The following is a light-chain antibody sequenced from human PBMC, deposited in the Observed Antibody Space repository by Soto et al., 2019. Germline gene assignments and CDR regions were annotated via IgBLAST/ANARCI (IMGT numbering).Light chain of an antibody. CDR2: EVS. Sequence: QSALTQPASVSGSPGQSVSISCAGTSSDVGGYNYVSWYQQHPGKAPKLMISEVSNRPSGVSDRFSGSKSGNTASLTISWLQDEDEADYYCASYTTYNTVVFGGRTKVPVL. V-gene: IGLV2-14*01. CDR3: ASYTTYNTVV. CDR1: SSDVGGYNY. J-gene: IGLJ2*01.